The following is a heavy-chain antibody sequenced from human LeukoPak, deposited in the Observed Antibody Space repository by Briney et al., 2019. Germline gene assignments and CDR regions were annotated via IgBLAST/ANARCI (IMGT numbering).Heavy chain of an antibody. CDR3: AREPADLGYCSGGSCPI. CDR2: INQAGSDK. Sequence: PGGSLRLSCEVSGFTFSTYWMNWVRQAPGKGLEWVANINQAGSDKYYVDSVKGRFTISRDNARNSLYLQMNSLRAEDTAVYYCAREPADLGYCSGGSCPIWGQGTMVTVSS. V-gene: IGHV3-7*03. CDR1: GFTFSTYW. D-gene: IGHD2-15*01. J-gene: IGHJ3*02.